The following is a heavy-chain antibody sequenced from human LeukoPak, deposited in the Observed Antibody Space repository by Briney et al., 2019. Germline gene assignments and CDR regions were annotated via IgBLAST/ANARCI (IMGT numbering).Heavy chain of an antibody. Sequence: GASVKVSCKASGYTFTSYYMHWVRQAPGQGLEWMGIINPSGGSTSYAQKFQGRVTMTRDTSTSTVYMELSSLRSEDTAVYYCARDRGAVVGTRGDNWFDPWGQGTLVTVSS. CDR3: ARDRGAVVGTRGDNWFDP. CDR1: GYTFTSYY. J-gene: IGHJ5*02. V-gene: IGHV1-46*01. CDR2: INPSGGST. D-gene: IGHD6-19*01.